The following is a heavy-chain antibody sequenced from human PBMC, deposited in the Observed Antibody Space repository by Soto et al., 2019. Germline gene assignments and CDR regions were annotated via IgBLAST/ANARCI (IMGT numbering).Heavy chain of an antibody. V-gene: IGHV4-59*02. Sequence: SETLRLKWFVSGGSETAHHWSGIRHFTGQPLDWIAYTAYTRNTNYNHPLQSRVTISLDKSNNKLSLKLTSMTAADTAVYYCARDMHAGFTHYFDHWGQGILVT. CDR3: ARDMHAGFTHYFDH. CDR2: TAYTRNT. J-gene: IGHJ4*02. CDR1: GGSETAHH. D-gene: IGHD2-8*01.